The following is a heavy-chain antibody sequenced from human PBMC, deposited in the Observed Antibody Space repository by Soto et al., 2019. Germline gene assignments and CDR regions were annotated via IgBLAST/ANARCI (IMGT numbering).Heavy chain of an antibody. D-gene: IGHD3-10*01. J-gene: IGHJ4*02. V-gene: IGHV4-59*01. CDR2: ITYSGST. CDR3: ARDGLGSARYLSFDH. CDR1: GGSISSYY. Sequence: PSETLSLTCTVSGGSISSYYWSWIRQPPGKGLEWIGYITYSGSTEYNPSLESRVTISLDTSKNQFSLKLSSVTAADTAMYFCARDGLGSARYLSFDHWGRGILVTVSS.